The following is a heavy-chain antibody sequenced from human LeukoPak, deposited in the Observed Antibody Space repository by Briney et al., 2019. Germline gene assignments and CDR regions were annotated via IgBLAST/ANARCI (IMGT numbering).Heavy chain of an antibody. CDR2: ISFSGGGT. V-gene: IGHV3-23*01. J-gene: IGHJ6*01. D-gene: IGHD5-12*01. CDR1: GFTFSTYA. Sequence: GGSLRLSCAVSGFTFSTYAMSWVRQAPGKGLEWVSAISFSGGGTYYADSVKGRFTISRDNSKNTLYLQMNSLRAEETAVYYCEKEAFHWLRSDYYGVAVYEQGTTVTVSS. CDR3: EKEAFHWLRSDYYGVAV.